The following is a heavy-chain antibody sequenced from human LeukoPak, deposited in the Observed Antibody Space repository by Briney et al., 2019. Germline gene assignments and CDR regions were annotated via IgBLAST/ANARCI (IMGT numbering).Heavy chain of an antibody. CDR2: IYYSGST. CDR3: ARDLPTGDETPWYFDL. D-gene: IGHD7-27*01. J-gene: IGHJ2*01. Sequence: PSETLSLTCAVYGGSFSGYYWSWIRQPPGKGLEWIGYIYYSGSTNYNPSLKSRVTISVDTSKNQFSLKLSSVTAADTAVYYCARDLPTGDETPWYFDLWGRGTLVTVSS. V-gene: IGHV4-59*01. CDR1: GGSFSGYY.